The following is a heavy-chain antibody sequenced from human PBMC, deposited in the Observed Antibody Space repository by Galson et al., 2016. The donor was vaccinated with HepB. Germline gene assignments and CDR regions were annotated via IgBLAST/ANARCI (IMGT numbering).Heavy chain of an antibody. D-gene: IGHD3-10*01. Sequence: SLRLSCAASGFTFSDFGMHWVRQAPGKGLEWVSGISWNSGSIGYADSVKGRFTISRDNAKNSLYLQMNSLRAEDTALYYCARYSGSGSNLMDYYYYYGMDVWGQGTTVTVSS. CDR3: ARYSGSGSNLMDYYYYYGMDV. J-gene: IGHJ6*02. V-gene: IGHV3-9*01. CDR2: ISWNSGSI. CDR1: GFTFSDFG.